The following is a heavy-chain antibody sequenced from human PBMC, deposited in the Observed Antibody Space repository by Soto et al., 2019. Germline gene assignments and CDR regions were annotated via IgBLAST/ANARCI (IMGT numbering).Heavy chain of an antibody. D-gene: IGHD3-9*01. Sequence: SVKVSCKASGGTFSSYAISWVRQAPGQGLEWMGGIIPIFGTANYAQKFQGRVTITADESTSTAYMELSSLRSEDTAVYYCARGVRYFDWLLRGSYFDYWGQGTLVTVSS. V-gene: IGHV1-69*13. CDR3: ARGVRYFDWLLRGSYFDY. CDR2: IIPIFGTA. J-gene: IGHJ4*02. CDR1: GGTFSSYA.